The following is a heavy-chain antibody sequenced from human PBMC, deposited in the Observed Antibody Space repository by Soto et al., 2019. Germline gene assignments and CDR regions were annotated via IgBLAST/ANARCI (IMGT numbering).Heavy chain of an antibody. CDR3: ARDRGYYYGSGSYRQDAFDI. Sequence: ASVKVSCKASGYTFTSYGISWVRQAPGQGLERKGWISAYNGNTNYAQKLQGRVTMTTDTSTSTAYLELRSLRSDDTAVYYCARDRGYYYGSGSYRQDAFDIWGQGTMVTVSS. J-gene: IGHJ3*02. CDR2: ISAYNGNT. D-gene: IGHD3-10*01. CDR1: GYTFTSYG. V-gene: IGHV1-18*01.